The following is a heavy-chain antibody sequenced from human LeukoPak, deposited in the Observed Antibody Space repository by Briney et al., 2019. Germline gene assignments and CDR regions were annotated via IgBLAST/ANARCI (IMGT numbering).Heavy chain of an antibody. V-gene: IGHV3-11*06. CDR3: ARDKESSGWYLTPYYYGMDV. Sequence: GGSLRLSCAASGFPFSDCYMTWIRQAPGKGLEWISYIGSSSTYTHYADSVKGRFTISRDNAKNSLYLQMNSLRAEDTAVYYCARDKESSGWYLTPYYYGMDVWGKGTTVTVSS. CDR2: IGSSSTYT. CDR1: GFPFSDCY. J-gene: IGHJ6*04. D-gene: IGHD6-13*01.